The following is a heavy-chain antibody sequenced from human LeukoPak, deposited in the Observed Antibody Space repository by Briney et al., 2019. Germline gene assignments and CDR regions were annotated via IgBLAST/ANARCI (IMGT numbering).Heavy chain of an antibody. J-gene: IGHJ5*02. CDR3: VNSKSNYEAVS. CDR1: GSSITTYTH. V-gene: IGHV4-38-2*02. CDR2: IHHIGNT. D-gene: IGHD3-22*01. Sequence: SETLSLTCTVSGSSITTYTHWGWIRQSPGKGLEWIASIHHIGNTYYNPSLESRVTISIDTSKNQFSLEVRSVTAADTAFYFCVNSKSNYEAVSWGPGTLVTVSS.